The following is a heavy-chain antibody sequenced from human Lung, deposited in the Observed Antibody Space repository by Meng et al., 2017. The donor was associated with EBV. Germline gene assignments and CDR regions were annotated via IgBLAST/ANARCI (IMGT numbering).Heavy chain of an antibody. V-gene: IGHV1-18*01. Sequence: QVQLVQSGAAVKKPGASVKVSCKASGYTFTSFRITWVRQAPGQGLEWMGWISGYNGSTHYAREVQDRVTMTTDTSTSTAYLELRSLRSDDTAIYYCARDLTDSIHFYYYDNRGYRNRFDYWGQGTLVTVSS. CDR3: ARDLTDSIHFYYYDNRGYRNRFDY. J-gene: IGHJ4*02. CDR2: ISGYNGST. D-gene: IGHD3-22*01. CDR1: GYTFTSFR.